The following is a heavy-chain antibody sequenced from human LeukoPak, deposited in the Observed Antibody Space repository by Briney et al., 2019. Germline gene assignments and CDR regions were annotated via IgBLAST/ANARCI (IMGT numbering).Heavy chain of an antibody. Sequence: GASVKVSCKASGYTFTDYFIHWVRQAPGQGLEWMGWINPNIGDASYVQKFQDRVTMTRDRSINTAYMELSRLTSDDTAVYYCARMALDGGDSIGFDSGGQGTLVTVSS. CDR2: INPNIGDA. CDR1: GYTFTDYF. J-gene: IGHJ5*01. V-gene: IGHV1-2*02. D-gene: IGHD2-21*02. CDR3: ARMALDGGDSIGFDS.